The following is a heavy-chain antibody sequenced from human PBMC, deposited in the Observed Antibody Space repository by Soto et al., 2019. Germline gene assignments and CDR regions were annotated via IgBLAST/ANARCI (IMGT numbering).Heavy chain of an antibody. CDR1: GFTFSSYS. D-gene: IGHD1-26*01. V-gene: IGHV3-48*02. J-gene: IGHJ6*02. Sequence: HPGESLRLSCAASGFTFSSYSMNWVRQAPGKGLEWVSYISSSSSTIYYADSVKGRFTISRDNAKNSLYLQMNSLRDEDTAVYYCARDGSGSYYYGMDVWGQGTTVTVSS. CDR2: ISSSSSTI. CDR3: ARDGSGSYYYGMDV.